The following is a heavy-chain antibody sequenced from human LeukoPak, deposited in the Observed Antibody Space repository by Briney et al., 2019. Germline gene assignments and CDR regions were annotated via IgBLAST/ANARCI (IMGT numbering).Heavy chain of an antibody. D-gene: IGHD1-26*01. CDR2: ISYDGSNK. CDR3: AKPKYSGSYFDY. V-gene: IGHV3-30*18. J-gene: IGHJ4*02. CDR1: GFTFSSYG. Sequence: PGGSLRLSCAASGFTFSSYGMHWVRQAPGKGLEWVAVISYDGSNKYYADSVKGRFTISRDNSKNTLYLQMNSLRAEDTAVCYCAKPKYSGSYFDYWGQGTLVTVSS.